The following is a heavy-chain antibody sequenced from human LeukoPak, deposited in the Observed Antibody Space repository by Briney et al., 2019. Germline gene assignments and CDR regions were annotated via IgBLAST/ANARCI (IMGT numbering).Heavy chain of an antibody. Sequence: SETLSLTCTVSGGSISSYYWSWIRQPPGKGLEWIGYIYYSGTTNYNPSLKSRVTISRDTSKNQFSLKLTSVTTADTAVYYCARAGGVKTAALDLDYWGQGTLVTVSS. J-gene: IGHJ4*02. CDR3: ARAGGVKTAALDLDY. CDR2: IYYSGTT. CDR1: GGSISSYY. V-gene: IGHV4-59*01. D-gene: IGHD6-25*01.